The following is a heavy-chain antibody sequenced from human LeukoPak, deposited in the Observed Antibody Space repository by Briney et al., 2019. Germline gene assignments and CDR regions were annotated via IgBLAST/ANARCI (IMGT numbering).Heavy chain of an antibody. CDR2: IWYDGSNK. Sequence: GGSLRLSCAASGFTFSSYGMLWVRQAPGKGLEWVAVIWYDGSNKYYADSVKGRFTISRDNSKNTPYLQMNSLSAEDTAVYYCAKEGARYCSGGSCPLFQHWGQGTLVTVSS. D-gene: IGHD2-15*01. CDR1: GFTFSSYG. V-gene: IGHV3-33*06. J-gene: IGHJ1*01. CDR3: AKEGARYCSGGSCPLFQH.